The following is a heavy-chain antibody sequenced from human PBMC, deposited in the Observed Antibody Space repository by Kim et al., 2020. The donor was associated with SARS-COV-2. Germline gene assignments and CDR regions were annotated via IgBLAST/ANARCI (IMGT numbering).Heavy chain of an antibody. Sequence: GGSLRLSCAASGFTFSSYSMNWVRQAPGKGLEWVSSISSSSSYIYYADSVKGRFTISRDNAKNSLYLQMNRLRAEDTAVYYCARDSAYYYDSSGYPGVGGCYYGMDIWGQGTTVTVSS. CDR1: GFTFSSYS. V-gene: IGHV3-21*01. D-gene: IGHD3-22*01. CDR2: ISSSSSYI. J-gene: IGHJ6*02. CDR3: ARDSAYYYDSSGYPGVGGCYYGMDI.